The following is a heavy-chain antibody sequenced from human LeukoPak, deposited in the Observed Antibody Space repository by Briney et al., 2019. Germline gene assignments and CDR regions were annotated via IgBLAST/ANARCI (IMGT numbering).Heavy chain of an antibody. V-gene: IGHV3-20*01. CDR3: ARNYYDSSGYYSSYYYYYMDV. J-gene: IGHJ6*03. CDR1: QFTFNDYA. D-gene: IGHD3-22*01. Sequence: GGSLRLSCAASQFTFNDYAMSWVRQAPGKGLEWVSGINWNGGSTGYADSVKGRFTISRDNAKNSLYLQMNSLRAEDTALYHCARNYYDSSGYYSSYYYYYMDVWGKGTTVTISS. CDR2: INWNGGST.